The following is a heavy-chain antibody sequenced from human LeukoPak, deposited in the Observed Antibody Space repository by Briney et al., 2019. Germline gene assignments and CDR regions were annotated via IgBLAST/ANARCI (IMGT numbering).Heavy chain of an antibody. CDR3: AREVSDYDGNWFDP. CDR1: GFTFSNAW. V-gene: IGHV3-30-3*01. CDR2: ISYDGSNK. D-gene: IGHD4-23*01. Sequence: GGSLRLSCAASGFTFSNAWMSWVRQAPGKGLEWVAVISYDGSNKYYADSVKGRFTISRDNSKNTLYLQMNSLRAEDTAVYYCAREVSDYDGNWFDPWGQGTLVTVSS. J-gene: IGHJ5*02.